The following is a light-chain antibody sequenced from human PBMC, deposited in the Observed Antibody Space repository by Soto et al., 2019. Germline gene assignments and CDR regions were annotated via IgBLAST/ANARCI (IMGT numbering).Light chain of an antibody. J-gene: IGKJ1*01. CDR1: QSISSW. CDR2: AAS. Sequence: DIQMTQSPSTLSGSVGDRVTITCRASQSISSWLAWYQQKPGKAPKLLIYAASTLQSGVPSRFSGSGSGTEFTLTISSLQPEDFATYYCQQPKTFGQGTKVDIK. V-gene: IGKV1-5*01. CDR3: QQPKT.